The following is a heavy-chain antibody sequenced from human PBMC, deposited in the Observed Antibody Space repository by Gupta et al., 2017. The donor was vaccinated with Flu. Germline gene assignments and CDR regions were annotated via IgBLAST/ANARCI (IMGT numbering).Heavy chain of an antibody. J-gene: IGHJ6*02. CDR1: GFTFTSSA. CDR3: AAAAPHDDGGRYYYYYGMDV. CDR2: IVVGSGNT. Sequence: QMQLVQSGPEVKKPGTSVKVSCKASGFTFTSSAMQWVRQARGQRLEWIGWIVVGSGNTNYAQKIQERGTIISDMSTSTAYMKLSSRMSEDTAAYYCAAAAPHDDGGRYYYYYGMDVWGQGTTVTVSS. V-gene: IGHV1-58*02. D-gene: IGHD4-17*01.